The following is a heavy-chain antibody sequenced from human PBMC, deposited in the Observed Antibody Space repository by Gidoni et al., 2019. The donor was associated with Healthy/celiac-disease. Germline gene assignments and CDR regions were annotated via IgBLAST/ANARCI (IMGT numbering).Heavy chain of an antibody. CDR3: AREDYDILTGYHGGFDY. CDR1: GGSISSYY. Sequence: QVQLQESGPGLVKPSETLSLTCTVSGGSISSYYWSWIRQPPGKGLEWIGYIYYSGSTNYNPSLKGRVTISVDTSKNQFSLKLSSVTAADTAVYYCAREDYDILTGYHGGFDYWGQGTLVTVSS. CDR2: IYYSGST. V-gene: IGHV4-59*01. D-gene: IGHD3-9*01. J-gene: IGHJ4*02.